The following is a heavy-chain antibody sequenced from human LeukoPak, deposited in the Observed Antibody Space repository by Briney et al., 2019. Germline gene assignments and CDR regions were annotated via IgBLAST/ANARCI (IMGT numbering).Heavy chain of an antibody. V-gene: IGHV3-30*18. Sequence: GGSLRLSCAASGFTFSSYVMDWVRQAPGQGLEWVALISYDGNNKYYADSVKDRFTISRDNSQNTLYLQMNSLRAEDTAVYYCAKESGPYYDILTGCDYWGQGTLVTVSS. CDR1: GFTFSSYV. D-gene: IGHD3-9*01. CDR2: ISYDGNNK. J-gene: IGHJ4*02. CDR3: AKESGPYYDILTGCDY.